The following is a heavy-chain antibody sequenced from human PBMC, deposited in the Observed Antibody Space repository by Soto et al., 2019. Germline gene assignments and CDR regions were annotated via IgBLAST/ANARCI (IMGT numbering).Heavy chain of an antibody. CDR1: GFTVSSNY. D-gene: IGHD2-21*02. CDR3: ARVLAYCGGDFYPQYFQH. V-gene: IGHV3-66*01. J-gene: IGHJ1*01. CDR2: IYSGGST. Sequence: EVQLVESGGGLVQPGGSLRLSCAASGFTVSSNYMSWVRQAPGKGLEWASVIYSGGSTYYADSVKGRFTISRDNSKNTLYLQMNSLRAEDTAVYFCARVLAYCGGDFYPQYFQHWGQGTLVTVSS.